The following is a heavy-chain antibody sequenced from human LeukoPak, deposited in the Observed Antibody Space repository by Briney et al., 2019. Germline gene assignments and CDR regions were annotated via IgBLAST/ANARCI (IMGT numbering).Heavy chain of an antibody. D-gene: IGHD6-19*01. CDR2: IGSSGTTI. CDR3: ALLAVASDFDY. CDR1: GFPFSVYE. V-gene: IGHV3-48*03. Sequence: GSLRLSCAVSGFPFSVYEMNWVRQAPGKGLEWVSNIGSSGTTIYYADSVRGRFSISRDNAKSSLYLQMNSLRVEDTAVYYCALLAVASDFDYWGQGALVTVSS. J-gene: IGHJ4*02.